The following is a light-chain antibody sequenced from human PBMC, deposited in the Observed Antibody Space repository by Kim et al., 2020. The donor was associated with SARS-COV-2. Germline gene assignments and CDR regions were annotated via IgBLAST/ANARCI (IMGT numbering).Light chain of an antibody. J-gene: IGLJ7*01. CDR3: GTWDSSLSAAV. CDR1: SSNIGNNY. CDR2: DNN. Sequence: GQKVTISCSGSSSNIGNNYVSWYQQLPGTAPKLLIYDNNKRPSGIPDRFSGSKSGTSATLGITGLQTGDEGDYYCGTWDSSLSAAVFGGGTQLTVL. V-gene: IGLV1-51*01.